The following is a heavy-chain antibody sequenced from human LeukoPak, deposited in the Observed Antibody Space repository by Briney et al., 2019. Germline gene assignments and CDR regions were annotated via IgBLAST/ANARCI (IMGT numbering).Heavy chain of an antibody. Sequence: SETLSLTCTVSGGSISSYYWSWIRQPPRKALEGTGYIYYSGSTNYNPSLKSRVTISVDTSKNQFSLKLSSVTAADTAVYYCARMWFSSSWDRQFDPWGQGTLVTVSS. CDR2: IYYSGST. V-gene: IGHV4-59*01. D-gene: IGHD6-13*01. J-gene: IGHJ5*02. CDR3: ARMWFSSSWDRQFDP. CDR1: GGSISSYY.